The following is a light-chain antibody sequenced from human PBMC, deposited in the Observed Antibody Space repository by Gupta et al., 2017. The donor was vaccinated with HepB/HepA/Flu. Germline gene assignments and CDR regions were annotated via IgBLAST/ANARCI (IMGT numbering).Light chain of an antibody. Sequence: QAGLTQPPSVSKGLRQTATLTCTGNRNNVGNQGAAWLQQHQGHPPKLLSYKNNNRPSGISERFSASRSGNTASLTITGRQPEDEADYYCSAWDSSLSAQVFGGGTKPTVL. V-gene: IGLV10-54*04. CDR2: KNN. CDR3: SAWDSSLSAQV. CDR1: RNNVGNQG. J-gene: IGLJ2*01.